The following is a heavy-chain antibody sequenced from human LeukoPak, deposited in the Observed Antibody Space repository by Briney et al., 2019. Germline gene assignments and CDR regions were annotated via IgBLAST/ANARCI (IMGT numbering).Heavy chain of an antibody. CDR3: ARTHVILWFGDLGAFDI. CDR1: GGSISNSSHY. J-gene: IGHJ3*02. Sequence: SETLSLTCTVSGGSISNSSHYWGWIRQPPGKGLEWIGSMYYSGSTYYNPSLRSRVTISVDTSKNQFSLRLSSVTAADTAVYFCARTHVILWFGDLGAFDIWGQGTMVTVSS. V-gene: IGHV4-39*01. CDR2: MYYSGST. D-gene: IGHD3-10*01.